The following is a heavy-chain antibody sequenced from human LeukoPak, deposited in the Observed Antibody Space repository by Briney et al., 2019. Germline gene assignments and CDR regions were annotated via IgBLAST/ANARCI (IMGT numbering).Heavy chain of an antibody. D-gene: IGHD2-21*01. V-gene: IGHV3-48*03. J-gene: IGHJ4*02. CDR1: GFTFSSYE. CDR2: ISSSGTPI. CDR3: AREKTARGGDCYDS. Sequence: GWSLTLSCAASGFTFSSYEMNWIRQGQGQGLDRISYISSSGTPIHYADSVKGRFTISRDNAKNSLFLQMNSLRAEDTAVYYCAREKTARGGDCYDSWGQGTLVTVSS.